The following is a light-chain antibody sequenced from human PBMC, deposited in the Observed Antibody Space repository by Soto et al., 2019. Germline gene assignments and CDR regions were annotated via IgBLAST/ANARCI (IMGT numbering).Light chain of an antibody. Sequence: DIQMTQSPSTLSASVGDRVTITCRASQSISSWLAWYQQKPGKAPKVLIYKASSLESGVPSRFSGSGSGTEFTLTISSLQPDDFATYHCQQYKSYPFTFGGGTKVEIK. CDR2: KAS. J-gene: IGKJ4*01. CDR3: QQYKSYPFT. V-gene: IGKV1-5*03. CDR1: QSISSW.